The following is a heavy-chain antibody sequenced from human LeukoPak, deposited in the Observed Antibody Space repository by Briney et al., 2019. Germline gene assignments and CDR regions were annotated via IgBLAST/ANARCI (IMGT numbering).Heavy chain of an antibody. J-gene: IGHJ4*02. D-gene: IGHD6-19*01. CDR3: ARGGGGWYGYYFDY. V-gene: IGHV4-4*02. CDR2: IYHSGST. CDR1: GGSISSSNW. Sequence: SETLSLTCAVSGGSISSSNWWSWVRQPPGKGLEWIGEIYHSGSTNYNPSLKSRVTISVDKSKNQFSLKLSSVTAADTAVYYCARGGGGWYGYYFDYWGQGTLVTVSS.